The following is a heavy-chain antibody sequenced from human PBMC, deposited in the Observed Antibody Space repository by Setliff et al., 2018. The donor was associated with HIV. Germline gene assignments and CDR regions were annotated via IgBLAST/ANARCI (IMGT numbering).Heavy chain of an antibody. CDR3: WFGEPVGPFDI. D-gene: IGHD3-10*01. CDR1: GYTLTKLS. Sequence: ASVKVSCKVSGYTLTKLSIHWVRQAPGKGLEWMGGFDPEKGETVYAQKLQGRDTMTDDTSTDTAYMELSSLRSEDTAVYFCWFGEPVGPFDIWGQGTRVTVSS. CDR2: FDPEKGET. V-gene: IGHV1-24*01. J-gene: IGHJ3*02.